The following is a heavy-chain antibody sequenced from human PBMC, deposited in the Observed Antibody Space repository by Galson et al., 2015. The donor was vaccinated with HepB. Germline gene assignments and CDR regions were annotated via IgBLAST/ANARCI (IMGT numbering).Heavy chain of an antibody. CDR2: IKQDGSER. D-gene: IGHD3-3*01. V-gene: IGHV3-7*03. CDR1: RFTFSSYW. J-gene: IGHJ6*02. Sequence: SLRLSCAASRFTFSSYWMSWVRQAPGKGLEWVANIKQDGSERYYVDSVKGRFIISRANAKNSVYLQMNSLRAEDTAVYYCARERRSGSYYYGMDVWGQGTTVTVSS. CDR3: ARERRSGSYYYGMDV.